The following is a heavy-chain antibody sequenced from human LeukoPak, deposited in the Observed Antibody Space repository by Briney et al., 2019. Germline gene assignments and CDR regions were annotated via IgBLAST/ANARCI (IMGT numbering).Heavy chain of an antibody. D-gene: IGHD3-10*01. Sequence: SETLSLTCTVSGGSISSDYWSWIRQSPGKGLEWLGYMYYIGSNNYNPSLKSRVTISLDTSKNQFFLRLSSVTAADTAVYYCARHAPGGFGELEPFDYWGQGILVTVPS. CDR1: GGSISSDY. CDR3: ARHAPGGFGELEPFDY. V-gene: IGHV4-59*08. CDR2: MYYIGSN. J-gene: IGHJ4*02.